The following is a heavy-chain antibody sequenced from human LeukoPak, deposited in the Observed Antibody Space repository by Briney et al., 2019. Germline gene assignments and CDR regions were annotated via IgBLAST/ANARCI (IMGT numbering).Heavy chain of an antibody. J-gene: IGHJ4*02. CDR1: GYTFTSYG. CDR3: ARGPSYYDRSGYYYGFDY. D-gene: IGHD3-22*01. V-gene: IGHV1-18*01. Sequence: ASVKVSCKASGYTFTSYGISWVRQAPGQGLEWMGWISAYNGNTNYAQELQGRVTMTTDTSTSTAYMELRSLRSDDTAVFYRARGPSYYDRSGYYYGFDYWGQGTLVTVSS. CDR2: ISAYNGNT.